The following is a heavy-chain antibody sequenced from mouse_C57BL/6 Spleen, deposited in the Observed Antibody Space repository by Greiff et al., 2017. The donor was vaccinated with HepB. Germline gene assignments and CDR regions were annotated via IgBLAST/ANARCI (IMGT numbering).Heavy chain of an antibody. CDR2: INPGSGGT. CDR3: AREWDYGSSLDY. CDR1: GYAFTNYL. J-gene: IGHJ2*01. D-gene: IGHD1-1*01. V-gene: IGHV1-54*01. Sequence: QVQLQQSGAELVRPGPSVKVSCKASGYAFTNYLIEWVKQRPGQGLEWIGVINPGSGGTNYNEKFKGKATLTADKSSSTAYMQLSSLTSEDSAVYFCAREWDYGSSLDYWGQGTTLTVSS.